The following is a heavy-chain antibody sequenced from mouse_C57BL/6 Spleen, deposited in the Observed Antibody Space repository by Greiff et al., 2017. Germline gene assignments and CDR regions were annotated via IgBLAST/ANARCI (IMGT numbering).Heavy chain of an antibody. Sequence: VKLQESGAELARPGASVKLSCKASGYTFTSYGISWVKQRTGQGLEWIGEIYPRSGNTYYNEKFKGKATLTADKSSSTAYMELRSLTSEDSAVYFCARRVDDYDEGAWFAYWGQGTLVTVSA. D-gene: IGHD2-4*01. CDR3: ARRVDDYDEGAWFAY. CDR2: IYPRSGNT. V-gene: IGHV1-81*01. CDR1: GYTFTSYG. J-gene: IGHJ3*01.